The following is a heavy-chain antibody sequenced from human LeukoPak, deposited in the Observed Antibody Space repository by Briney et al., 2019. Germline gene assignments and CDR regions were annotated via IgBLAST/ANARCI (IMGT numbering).Heavy chain of an antibody. CDR1: GFTFSSYA. J-gene: IGHJ4*02. CDR2: ISGSGGST. V-gene: IGHV3-23*01. D-gene: IGHD6-19*01. CDR3: AKVEGYSSGWPGLDY. Sequence: PGGSLRLSCAASGFTFSSYAMSWVRQAPGKRLEWVSAISGSGGSTYYADSVKGRFTISRDNSKNTLYLQMNSLRAEDTAVYYCAKVEGYSSGWPGLDYRGQGTLVTVSS.